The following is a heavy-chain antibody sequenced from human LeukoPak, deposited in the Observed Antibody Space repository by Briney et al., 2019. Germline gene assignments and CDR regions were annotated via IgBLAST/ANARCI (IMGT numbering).Heavy chain of an antibody. D-gene: IGHD3-10*01. V-gene: IGHV3-23*01. Sequence: WGSLSLSCAASGFTFSSYAMSWVRQAPGKGLEWASTISGRDGSTYYADSVKGRFTISRDKSKNTLYLQINSLRAEDTAVYYCAKLNYGEFDYWGQGTLVTAS. CDR3: AKLNYGEFDY. J-gene: IGHJ4*02. CDR1: GFTFSSYA. CDR2: ISGRDGST.